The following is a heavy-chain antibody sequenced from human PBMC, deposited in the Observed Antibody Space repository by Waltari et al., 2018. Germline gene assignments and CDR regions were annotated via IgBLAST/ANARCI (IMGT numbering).Heavy chain of an antibody. CDR2: IIPIFGTA. D-gene: IGHD3-10*01. CDR1: GGTFSSYA. J-gene: IGHJ6*03. V-gene: IGHV1-69*14. Sequence: QVQLVQSGAEVKKPGSSVKVSCKASGGTFSSYAISWVRQAPGQGLEWMGGIIPIFGTANYAQKFQGRVTITADKSTSTAYMELSSLRSEDTAVYYCARAVLLWFGELSYYYYMDVWGKGTTVTVSS. CDR3: ARAVLLWFGELSYYYYMDV.